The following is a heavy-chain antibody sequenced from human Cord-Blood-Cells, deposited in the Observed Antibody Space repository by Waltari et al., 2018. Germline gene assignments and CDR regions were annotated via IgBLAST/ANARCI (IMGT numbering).Heavy chain of an antibody. CDR2: ISYDGSNK. Sequence: QVQLVESGGGVVQPGRSLRLSCAASGFTFSSYGMHWVRQAPGKGLEWVAVISYDGSNKYYADSVKGRFTISRDNSKNTLYLQMNSLRAEDTAVYYCAKDTTGDPSLGMDVWGQGTTVTVSS. V-gene: IGHV3-30*18. J-gene: IGHJ6*02. D-gene: IGHD1-1*01. CDR1: GFTFSSYG. CDR3: AKDTTGDPSLGMDV.